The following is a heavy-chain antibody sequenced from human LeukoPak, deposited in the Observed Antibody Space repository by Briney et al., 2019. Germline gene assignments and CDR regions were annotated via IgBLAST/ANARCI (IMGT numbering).Heavy chain of an antibody. J-gene: IGHJ6*02. Sequence: GGSLRLSCAASGFTFSTYTMNWVRQAPGKGLGWVSSISGSSSYIYYADSVKGRFTISRDNAKNSLYLQMNSLRAEDTAVYYCARDILAEYGMDVWGQGTTVTVSS. D-gene: IGHD3-9*01. CDR3: ARDILAEYGMDV. CDR2: ISGSSSYI. V-gene: IGHV3-21*01. CDR1: GFTFSTYT.